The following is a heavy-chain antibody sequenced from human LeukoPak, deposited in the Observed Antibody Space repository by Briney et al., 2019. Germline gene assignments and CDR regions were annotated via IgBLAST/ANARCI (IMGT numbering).Heavy chain of an antibody. CDR1: GYSFTNYW. Sequence: GESLKISCKASGYSFTNYWIGWVRQMPGKGLEWMGIIYPGDSDTRYSPSFQGQVTISADKSISTAYLQWSSLKASDTAMYFCARRFLYGASRYFDYWGQGTLVTVSS. CDR2: IYPGDSDT. J-gene: IGHJ4*02. D-gene: IGHD4-17*01. V-gene: IGHV5-51*01. CDR3: ARRFLYGASRYFDY.